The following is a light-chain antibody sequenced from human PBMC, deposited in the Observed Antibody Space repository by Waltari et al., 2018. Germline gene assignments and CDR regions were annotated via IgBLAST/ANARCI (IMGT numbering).Light chain of an antibody. CDR2: SNN. CDR3: AGWDDSLNGWV. CDR1: RSNIGANT. Sequence: QSVLTQPPSASGTPGQRVTFSCSGSRSNIGANTVNWYQQLPGTAPKLLIYSNNQRPSGVPDRFSGSKSGTSASLAISGLQSEDEADYYCAGWDDSLNGWVFGGGTKLTVL. V-gene: IGLV1-44*01. J-gene: IGLJ3*02.